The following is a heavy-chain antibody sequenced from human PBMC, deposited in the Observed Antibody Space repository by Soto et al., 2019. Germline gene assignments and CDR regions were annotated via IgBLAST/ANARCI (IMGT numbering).Heavy chain of an antibody. J-gene: IGHJ6*02. Sequence: GGSLRLSCAASGFTFSSYSMNWVRQAPGKGLEWVSYISSSSSTIYYADSVKGRFTISRDNAKNSLYLQMNSLRDEDTAVYYCARDLPSRYDFWSGYYYYYYGMDVWGQGTTVTVS. D-gene: IGHD3-3*01. CDR1: GFTFSSYS. V-gene: IGHV3-48*02. CDR3: ARDLPSRYDFWSGYYYYYYGMDV. CDR2: ISSSSSTI.